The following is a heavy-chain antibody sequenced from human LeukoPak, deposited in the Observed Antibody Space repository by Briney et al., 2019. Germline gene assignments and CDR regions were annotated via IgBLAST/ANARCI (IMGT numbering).Heavy chain of an antibody. D-gene: IGHD3-10*01. J-gene: IGHJ5*02. CDR3: ARAAEEHYYGSGSYPYLNWFDP. V-gene: IGHV4-39*07. CDR2: IYYSGST. CDR1: GGSISSSSYY. Sequence: PSETLSLTCTVSGGSISSSSYYWGWIRQPPGKGLEWIGSIYYSGSTYYNPSLKSRVTISVDTSKNQFSLKLSSVTAADTAVYYCARAAEEHYYGSGSYPYLNWFDPWGQGTLVTVSS.